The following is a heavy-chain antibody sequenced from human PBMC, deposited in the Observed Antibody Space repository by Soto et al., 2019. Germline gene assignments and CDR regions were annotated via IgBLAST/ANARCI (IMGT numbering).Heavy chain of an antibody. V-gene: IGHV1-46*01. D-gene: IGHD2-2*03. CDR1: GYTFTSYY. CDR2: INPSGGST. J-gene: IGHJ4*02. Sequence: ASVKVSCKASGYTFTSYYMNWVRQAPGQGLEWLGIINPSGGSTTYAQKFQGRVTMTRDTSTSTVYMELSSLRSEDTAVYYCAVLDIVVVPAAMRDDYWGQGTLVTVSS. CDR3: AVLDIVVVPAAMRDDY.